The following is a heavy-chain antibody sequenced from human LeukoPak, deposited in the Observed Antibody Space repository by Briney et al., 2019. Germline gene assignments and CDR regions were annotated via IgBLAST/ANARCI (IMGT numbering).Heavy chain of an antibody. CDR3: AKAPYYYGSGLFGVDY. CDR2: ISSSSSTI. V-gene: IGHV3-48*04. D-gene: IGHD3-10*01. Sequence: GGSLRLSCAASGFTFSSYSMNWVRQAPGKGLEWVSYISSSSSTIYYADSVKGRFTISRDNAKNSLYLQINSLRAEDTAVYYCAKAPYYYGSGLFGVDYWGQGTLVTVSS. J-gene: IGHJ4*02. CDR1: GFTFSSYS.